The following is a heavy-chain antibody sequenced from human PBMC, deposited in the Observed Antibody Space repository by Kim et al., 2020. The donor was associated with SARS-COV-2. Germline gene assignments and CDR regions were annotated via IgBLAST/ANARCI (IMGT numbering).Heavy chain of an antibody. CDR3: TRDPTYYDILTGSWTGAFDI. V-gene: IGHV3-49*03. CDR1: GFTFGDYA. J-gene: IGHJ3*02. Sequence: GGSLRLSCTASGFTFGDYAMSWFRQAPGKGLEWVGFIRSKAYGGTTEYAASVKGRFTISRDDSKSIAYLQMNSLKTEDTAVYYCTRDPTYYDILTGSWTGAFDIWGQGTMVTVSS. D-gene: IGHD3-9*01. CDR2: IRSKAYGGTT.